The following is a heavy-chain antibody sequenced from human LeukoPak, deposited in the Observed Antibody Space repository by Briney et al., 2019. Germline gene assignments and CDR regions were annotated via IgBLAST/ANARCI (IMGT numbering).Heavy chain of an antibody. J-gene: IGHJ4*02. CDR3: ARHTGYLDY. CDR2: IYYSGST. D-gene: IGHD1-14*01. Sequence: PSETLSLTCTVSGGSISSYYWSWIRQPPGKGLEWIGYIYYSGSTNYNPSLKSRATISVDTSKNQFSLKLSSVTAADTAVYYCARHTGYLDYWGQGTLVTVSS. V-gene: IGHV4-59*08. CDR1: GGSISSYY.